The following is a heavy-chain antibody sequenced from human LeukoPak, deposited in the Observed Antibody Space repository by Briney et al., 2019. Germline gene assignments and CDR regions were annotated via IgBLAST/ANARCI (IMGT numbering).Heavy chain of an antibody. V-gene: IGHV3-9*01. CDR3: AKDMNSYGSGSSYNPWGPFDS. D-gene: IGHD3-10*01. J-gene: IGHJ4*02. Sequence: GGSLRLSCAASGFTFDNYAMHWVRHAPGKGLEWVSGIAWNSGNTGFADSVKGRFTVSRDNAENSLYLEMNSLTPEDTAFYFCAKDMNSYGSGSSYNPWGPFDSWGQGTLLTVSS. CDR2: IAWNSGNT. CDR1: GFTFDNYA.